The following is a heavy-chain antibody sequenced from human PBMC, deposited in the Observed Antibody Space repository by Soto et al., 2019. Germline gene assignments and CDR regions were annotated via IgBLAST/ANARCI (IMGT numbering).Heavy chain of an antibody. J-gene: IGHJ6*02. V-gene: IGHV1-18*01. D-gene: IGHD6-13*01. CDR3: AKSAAQYLRATKGIAAAGILGPANYYYYGMDV. CDR1: GYTFTSYG. Sequence: EASVKVSCKASGYTFTSYGISWVRQAPGQGLEWMGWISAYNGNTNYAQKLQGRVTMTTDTSTSTAYMELRSLRSDDTAVYYCAKSAAQYLRATKGIAAAGILGPANYYYYGMDVWGQGTTVTVSS. CDR2: ISAYNGNT.